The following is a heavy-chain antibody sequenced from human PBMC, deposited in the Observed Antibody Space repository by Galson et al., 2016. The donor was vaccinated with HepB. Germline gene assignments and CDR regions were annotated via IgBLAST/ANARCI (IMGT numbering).Heavy chain of an antibody. CDR1: GFSFYSFA. J-gene: IGHJ4*02. Sequence: SLRLSCAASGFSFYSFAMGWVRQAPGTGLEWVSGISDSGGNTWDADSVKGRFIISRDNSKNTLYLQLNRLRAEDTAVYYCAKVPLGERKVTFGAVRRKKGITFFDHWGQGTLVTVSS. CDR3: AKVPLGERKVTFGAVRRKKGITFFDH. CDR2: ISDSGGNT. V-gene: IGHV3-23*01. D-gene: IGHD3-16*01.